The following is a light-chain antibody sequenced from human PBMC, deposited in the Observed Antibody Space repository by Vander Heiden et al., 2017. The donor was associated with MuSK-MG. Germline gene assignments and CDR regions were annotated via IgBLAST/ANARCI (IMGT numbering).Light chain of an antibody. CDR2: AAS. V-gene: IGKV1-39*01. CDR1: QSINSY. CDR3: QQSYSTAVT. J-gene: IGKJ3*01. Sequence: DIQMTQSPSSLSASVGDRVTITCRASQSINSYLNWYQQKPGKAPKLLIYAASSLQSGVPSRFSGSGSGTDFTLTISSLQPEDFATYYCQQSYSTAVTFGPGTKVDIK.